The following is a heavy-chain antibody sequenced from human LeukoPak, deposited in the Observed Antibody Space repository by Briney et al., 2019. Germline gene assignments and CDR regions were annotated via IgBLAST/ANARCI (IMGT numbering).Heavy chain of an antibody. CDR1: GFTFDDYG. Sequence: GGSLRLSCEASGFTFDDYGMHWVRQAPGKGLEWVSSISWNSASEGYVDSAKGRFTISRDNAKKTLYLQMNSLRAEDTALYYCAKDYGYSSSWYDYWGQGTLVTVSS. CDR2: ISWNSASE. D-gene: IGHD6-13*01. V-gene: IGHV3-9*01. CDR3: AKDYGYSSSWYDY. J-gene: IGHJ4*02.